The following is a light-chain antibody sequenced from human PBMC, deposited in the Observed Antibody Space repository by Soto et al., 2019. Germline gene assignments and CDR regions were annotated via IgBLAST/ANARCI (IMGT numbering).Light chain of an antibody. J-gene: IGKJ3*01. Sequence: DIQMTQSPSSLSASVGDRVTITCRASQSISNYLNWYQQKPGKAPKLLIYAASSLQSGVPSRFSGSGSGTDFPLTISSLNTEDFATYSCQQSYTTLFTFGPGTKVDIK. CDR3: QQSYTTLFT. V-gene: IGKV1-39*01. CDR1: QSISNY. CDR2: AAS.